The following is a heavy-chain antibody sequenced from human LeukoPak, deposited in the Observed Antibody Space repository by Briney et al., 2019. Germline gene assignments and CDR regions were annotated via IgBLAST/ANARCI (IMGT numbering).Heavy chain of an antibody. CDR1: GGSISSSSYY. CDR3: ARGLHYYDSYHFDL. Sequence: SETLSLTCTVSGGSISSSSYYWGWIRQPPGKGLEWIGYIYYSGSTNYNPSLKSRVTISVDASKNQFSLKLSSVTAADTAVYYCARGLHYYDSYHFDLWGRGTLVTVSS. CDR2: IYYSGST. J-gene: IGHJ2*01. V-gene: IGHV4-61*05. D-gene: IGHD3-22*01.